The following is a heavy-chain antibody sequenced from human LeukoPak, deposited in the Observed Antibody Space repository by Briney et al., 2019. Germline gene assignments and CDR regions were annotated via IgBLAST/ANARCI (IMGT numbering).Heavy chain of an antibody. CDR3: ARPKRQQGCYPADY. Sequence: ASVKVSCKASGYTFTSYYMHWVRQAPGQGLEWMGVINPSGGSTSYAQKFQGRVTITRDTSTSTVYMELSRLRSDDTAVYYCARPKRQQGCYPADYWGQGTLVTVSS. D-gene: IGHD3-16*02. J-gene: IGHJ4*02. V-gene: IGHV1-46*01. CDR1: GYTFTSYY. CDR2: INPSGGST.